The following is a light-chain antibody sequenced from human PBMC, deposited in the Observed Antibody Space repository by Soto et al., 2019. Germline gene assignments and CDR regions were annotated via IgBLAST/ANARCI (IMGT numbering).Light chain of an antibody. Sequence: DIVMTQTALSLSVTPGQPASISCKSSPGLLQTNGETYLCWYLQKQGQPPQLXXYEVSKRFSGVPDRFSGSGSGTDFTLKISRVQAEDCGVYDGVQRVQLPYTFGQGTRLEIK. CDR1: PGLLQTNGETY. V-gene: IGKV2D-29*01. CDR2: EVS. CDR3: VQRVQLPYT. J-gene: IGKJ5*01.